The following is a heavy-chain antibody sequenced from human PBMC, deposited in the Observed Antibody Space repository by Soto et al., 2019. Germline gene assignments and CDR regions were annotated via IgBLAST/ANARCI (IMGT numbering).Heavy chain of an antibody. CDR3: ARDRDYYGSGSYNWFDP. CDR2: IYYSGST. V-gene: IGHV4-30-4*01. J-gene: IGHJ5*02. Sequence: SETLSLTCTVSGGSISSGDYYWSWIRQPPGKGLEWIGYIYYSGSTYYNPSLKSRVTISVDTSKNQFSLKLSSVTAADTAVYYCARDRDYYGSGSYNWFDPWGQGTLVTVSS. D-gene: IGHD3-10*01. CDR1: GGSISSGDYY.